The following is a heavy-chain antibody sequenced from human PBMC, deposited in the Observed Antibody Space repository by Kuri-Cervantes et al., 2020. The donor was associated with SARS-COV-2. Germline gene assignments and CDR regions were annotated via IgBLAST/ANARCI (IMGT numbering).Heavy chain of an antibody. J-gene: IGHJ2*01. V-gene: IGHV4-59*01. D-gene: IGHD2-15*01. CDR1: GDSINYYY. Sequence: SETLSLTCTVSGDSINYYYWSWIRQPPGKGLEWIGYISYSGSTTHNPSLKSRVTISVDTSNNQFSLKLTSVTAADTAVYFCARDRYCSAGSCYDWYFDLWGRGTQVTVSS. CDR2: ISYSGST. CDR3: ARDRYCSAGSCYDWYFDL.